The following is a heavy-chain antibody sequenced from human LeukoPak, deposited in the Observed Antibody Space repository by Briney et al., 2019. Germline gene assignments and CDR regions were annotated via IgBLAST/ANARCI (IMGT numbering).Heavy chain of an antibody. Sequence: ASVKVSCKASGYTFTGYYMHWVRQAPGQGLEWMGWINPNSGGTNYAQKFQGRVTMTRDTSISTAYMELSRLRSDDTAVYYCAREYLDGSGRRTGYYYYYMDVWGKGTTVTVSS. D-gene: IGHD3-10*01. J-gene: IGHJ6*03. V-gene: IGHV1-2*02. CDR1: GYTFTGYY. CDR2: INPNSGGT. CDR3: AREYLDGSGRRTGYYYYYMDV.